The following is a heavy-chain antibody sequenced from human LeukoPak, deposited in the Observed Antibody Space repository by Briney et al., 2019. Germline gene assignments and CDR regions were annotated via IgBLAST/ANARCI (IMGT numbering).Heavy chain of an antibody. CDR2: FDPEDGET. J-gene: IGHJ5*02. D-gene: IGHD3-10*01. CDR3: ATIAGITMVRGVITHNWFDP. V-gene: IGHV1-24*01. CDR1: GYTLTELS. Sequence: ASVKVSCTVSGYTLTELSMHWVRQAPGKGLEWMGGFDPEDGETIYAQKFQGRVTMTEDTSTDTAYMELSSLRSEDTAVYYCATIAGITMVRGVITHNWFDPWGQGTLVTVSS.